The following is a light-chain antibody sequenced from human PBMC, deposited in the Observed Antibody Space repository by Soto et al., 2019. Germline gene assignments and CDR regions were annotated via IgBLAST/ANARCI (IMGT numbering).Light chain of an antibody. V-gene: IGLV2-14*01. CDR2: EVS. J-gene: IGLJ1*01. CDR3: SSYTSSSTPYV. CDR1: SSDVGGYNY. Sequence: QSALTQPASVSGSPGQSITISCTGTSSDVGGYNYVSWYQQHPGKAPKLMIYEVSNRASGVSNRFSGSKSGNTASLTISGLQAEDEADYYCSSYTSSSTPYVFGTRTKLTVL.